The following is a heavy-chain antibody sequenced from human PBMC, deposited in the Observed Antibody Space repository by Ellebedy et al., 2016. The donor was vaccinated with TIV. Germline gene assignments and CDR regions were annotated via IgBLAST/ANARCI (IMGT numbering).Heavy chain of an antibody. CDR1: GYSFGSYG. J-gene: IGHJ4*02. CDR3: TRASGVQWLSSSGDY. Sequence: AASVKVSCKASGYSFGSYGISWVRQAPGQGLEWMGWINTNNGNTNYAEKGQGRVTMTRDSSTNTAYLEFRSLRSDDTAVYYCTRASGVQWLSSSGDYWGQGTLVIVSS. CDR2: INTNNGNT. V-gene: IGHV1-18*01. D-gene: IGHD3-22*01.